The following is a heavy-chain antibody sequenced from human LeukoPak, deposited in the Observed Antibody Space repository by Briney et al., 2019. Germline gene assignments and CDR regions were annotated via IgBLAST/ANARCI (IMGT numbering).Heavy chain of an antibody. CDR3: ARDRDYYDSSGYSNFDY. J-gene: IGHJ4*02. CDR2: INPSGGST. CDR1: GYTSTSYY. Sequence: ASVKVSCTASGYTSTSYYMHWVRQVPGQGLEWMGIINPSGGSTSYAQKFQGRVTMTRDTSTSTVYMELSSLRSEDTAVYYCARDRDYYDSSGYSNFDYWGQGTLVTVSS. D-gene: IGHD3-22*01. V-gene: IGHV1-46*01.